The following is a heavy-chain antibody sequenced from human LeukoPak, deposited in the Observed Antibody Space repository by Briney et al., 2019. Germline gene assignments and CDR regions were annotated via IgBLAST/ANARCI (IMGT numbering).Heavy chain of an antibody. V-gene: IGHV1-2*02. Sequence: ASVKVSCKASGYTFTGYYMHWVRQAPGQGLEWMGWINPNSGGTNYAQKFQGRVTMTRDTSISTAYMELSRLRSDDTAVYYCARDSCTNGVCYKFEYWGQGTLVTVSS. CDR1: GYTFTGYY. CDR2: INPNSGGT. CDR3: ARDSCTNGVCYKFEY. J-gene: IGHJ4*02. D-gene: IGHD2-8*01.